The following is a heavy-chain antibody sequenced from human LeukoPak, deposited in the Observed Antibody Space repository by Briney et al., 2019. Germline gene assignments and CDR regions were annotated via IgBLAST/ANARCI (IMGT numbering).Heavy chain of an antibody. Sequence: PGGSLRLSCAVSGFTFTNYAMTWVRQAPGKGLEWVSSLSGSDDSTLYADSVKGRFTFSRDISRNALFLQMDSLKAEDTAVYYCAKGVASSGRRYYFDYWGQGTLVTVSS. CDR2: LSGSDDST. CDR3: AKGVASSGRRYYFDY. V-gene: IGHV3-23*01. J-gene: IGHJ4*02. D-gene: IGHD6-25*01. CDR1: GFTFTNYA.